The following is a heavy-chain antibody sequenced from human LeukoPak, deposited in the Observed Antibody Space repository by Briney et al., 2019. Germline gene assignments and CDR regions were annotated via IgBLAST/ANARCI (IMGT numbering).Heavy chain of an antibody. CDR2: ISAYNGNT. CDR1: GYTFTSCG. D-gene: IGHD2-21*02. J-gene: IGHJ4*02. Sequence: ASVKVSCKASGYTFTSCGISWVRQAPGQGLEWMGWISAYNGNTNYAQKLQGRVTMTTDTSTSTAYMELRSLRSDDTAVYYCARDTDCGGDCWDHFDYWGQGTLVTVSS. V-gene: IGHV1-18*04. CDR3: ARDTDCGGDCWDHFDY.